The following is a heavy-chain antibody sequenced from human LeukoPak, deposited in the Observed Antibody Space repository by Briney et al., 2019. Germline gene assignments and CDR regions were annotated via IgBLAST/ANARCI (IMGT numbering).Heavy chain of an antibody. D-gene: IGHD3-10*01. CDR3: AKGGWFGELLPFDY. CDR2: ISWNSGSI. V-gene: IGHV3-9*01. Sequence: GRSLRLSCAASGFTFDDYAMHWVRQAPGKGLEWVSGISWNSGSIGYADSVKGRFAISRDNAKNSLYLQMNSLRAEDTALYYCAKGGWFGELLPFDYWGQGTLVTVSS. J-gene: IGHJ4*02. CDR1: GFTFDDYA.